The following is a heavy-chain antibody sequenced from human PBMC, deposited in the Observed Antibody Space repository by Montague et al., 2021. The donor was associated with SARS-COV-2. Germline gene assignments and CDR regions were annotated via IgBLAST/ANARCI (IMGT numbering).Heavy chain of an antibody. V-gene: IGHV4-34*01. Sequence: SETLSLTCAVYGVSSSNYYWSWIRQSPGKGLEWVGEINHSGYTDYNPSLGSRLTISLDSSKKQFSLKMTSVTAADTAIYYCASAPRYSFGFWAYWGQGTLVSVSS. CDR1: GVSSSNYY. CDR3: ASAPRYSFGFWAY. J-gene: IGHJ4*02. CDR2: INHSGYT. D-gene: IGHD5-12*01.